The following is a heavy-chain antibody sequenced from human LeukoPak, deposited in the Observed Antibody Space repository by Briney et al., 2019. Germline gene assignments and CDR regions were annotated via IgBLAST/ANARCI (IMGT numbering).Heavy chain of an antibody. J-gene: IGHJ4*02. CDR1: GGSVSSGGYY. CDR2: IYYSGST. CDR3: ATTFGKGNY. Sequence: PSETLSLTWTVSGGSVSSGGYYWSWIRQPPGKGLEWIGYIYYSGSTNYNPSLKSRVTISVDTSKNQFSLKLSSVTAADTAVYYCATTFGKGNYWGQGTLVTVSS. V-gene: IGHV4-61*08. D-gene: IGHD3-16*01.